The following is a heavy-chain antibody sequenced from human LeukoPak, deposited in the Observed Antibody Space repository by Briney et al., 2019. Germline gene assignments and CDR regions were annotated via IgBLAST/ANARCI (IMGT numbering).Heavy chain of an antibody. J-gene: IGHJ3*02. CDR3: ARMDLESSSWYEAFDI. V-gene: IGHV4-59*01. Sequence: SEALSFTCTVSGGSISSYYWSWIRQPPGKGLEWIGYIYYSGSTNYNPSLKSRVTISVDTSKNQFSLKLSSVTAADTAVYYCARMDLESSSWYEAFDIWGQGTMVTVSS. CDR1: GGSISSYY. CDR2: IYYSGST. D-gene: IGHD6-13*01.